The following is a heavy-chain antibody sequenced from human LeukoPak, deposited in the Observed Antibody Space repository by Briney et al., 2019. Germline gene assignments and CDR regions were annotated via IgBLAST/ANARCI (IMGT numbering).Heavy chain of an antibody. D-gene: IGHD3-10*01. CDR3: VRGVAGSGPDWFDP. Sequence: ASVKVSCKASGYTFTTYDINWVRQATGQGLEWMGWMNPNSGNTGFAQKFQGRVTMTRNTAISTAYMELSSLRSEDTAVYYCVRGVAGSGPDWFDPWGQGTLVTVSS. CDR2: MNPNSGNT. J-gene: IGHJ5*02. CDR1: GYTFTTYD. V-gene: IGHV1-8*01.